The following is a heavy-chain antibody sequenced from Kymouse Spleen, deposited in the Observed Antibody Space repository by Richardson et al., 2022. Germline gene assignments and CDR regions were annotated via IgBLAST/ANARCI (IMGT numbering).Heavy chain of an antibody. J-gene: IGHJ5*02. CDR2: INHSGST. CDR1: GGSFSGYY. D-gene: IGHD6-13*01. Sequence: QVQLQQWGAGLLKPSETLSLTCAVYGGSFSGYYWSWIRQPPGKGLEWIGEINHSGSTNYNPSLKSRVTISVDTSKNQFSLKLSSVTAADTAVYYCARGGEQQLVRWFDPWGQGTLVTVSS. V-gene: IGHV4-34*01. CDR3: ARGGEQQLVRWFDP.